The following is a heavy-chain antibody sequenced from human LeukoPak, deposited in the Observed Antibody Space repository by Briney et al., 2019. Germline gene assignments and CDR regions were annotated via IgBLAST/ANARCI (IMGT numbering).Heavy chain of an antibody. D-gene: IGHD5-24*01. J-gene: IGHJ4*02. CDR3: ARSYNSRPLNY. V-gene: IGHV3-21*01. CDR1: GFTFDDYG. CDR2: ISSSSSYI. Sequence: GGSLRLSCAASGFTFDDYGMSWVRQAPGKGLEWVSSISSSSSYIYYADSVKGRFTISRDNAKNSLYLQMNSLRAEDTAVYYCARSYNSRPLNYWGQGTLVTVSS.